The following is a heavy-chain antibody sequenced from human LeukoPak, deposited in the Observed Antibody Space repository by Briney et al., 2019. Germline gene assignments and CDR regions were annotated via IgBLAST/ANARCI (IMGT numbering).Heavy chain of an antibody. CDR1: GFTFSSYD. J-gene: IGHJ4*02. V-gene: IGHV3-11*06. CDR2: ISSSSSYI. D-gene: IGHD3-22*01. Sequence: TSGGSLRLSCAASGFTFSSYDTIWIRQAPGKGREWVSYISSSSSYIRYADSVKGRFTISRENAKNSVYLQMNSLRAEDTAVYYCARGRYYYDGSGYYFFDFWGRGRQVTVS. CDR3: ARGRYYYDGSGYYFFDF.